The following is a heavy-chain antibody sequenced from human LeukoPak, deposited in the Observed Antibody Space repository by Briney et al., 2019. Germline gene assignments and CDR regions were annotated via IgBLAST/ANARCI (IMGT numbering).Heavy chain of an antibody. J-gene: IGHJ4*02. CDR2: IYPGDSDT. V-gene: IGHV5-51*01. CDR3: ARLDQPLLYPLDY. Sequence: LGESLKISCKISGYRLTNNWIGWVRQMPGKGLEWMGIIYPGDSDTRYSPSFQGQVTISADKSISTAYLQWSSLKASDTAMYYCARLDQPLLYPLDYWGQGTLVTVSS. D-gene: IGHD2-2*02. CDR1: GYRLTNNW.